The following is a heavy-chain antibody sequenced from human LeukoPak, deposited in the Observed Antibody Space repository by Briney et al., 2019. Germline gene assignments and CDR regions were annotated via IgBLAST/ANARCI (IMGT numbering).Heavy chain of an antibody. CDR3: ARLVYDSRGYYFDY. CDR1: GGSISSNTYY. CDR2: IYYSGTT. J-gene: IGHJ4*02. Sequence: SETLSLTCTVSGGSISSNTYYWGWIRQPPGKGLEWIGSIYYSGTTYYNPSLRSRVTTSIDTSKNQFFLKLSSVTAADTAVYHCARLVYDSRGYYFDYWGQGTLVIVSS. V-gene: IGHV4-39*07. D-gene: IGHD3-22*01.